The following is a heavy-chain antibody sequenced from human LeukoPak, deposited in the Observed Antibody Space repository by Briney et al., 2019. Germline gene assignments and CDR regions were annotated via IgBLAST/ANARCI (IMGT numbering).Heavy chain of an antibody. D-gene: IGHD4-17*01. CDR3: AKEYGAWDYYYGMDV. V-gene: IGHV3-9*01. CDR1: GFTFDDHA. J-gene: IGHJ6*02. CDR2: ISWNSGSI. Sequence: GRSLRLPCAASGFTFDDHAMHWVRQAPGKGLEWVSGISWNSGSIGYADSVKGRFTISRDNAKNSLYLQMNSLRAEDTALYYCAKEYGAWDYYYGMDVWGQGTTVTVSS.